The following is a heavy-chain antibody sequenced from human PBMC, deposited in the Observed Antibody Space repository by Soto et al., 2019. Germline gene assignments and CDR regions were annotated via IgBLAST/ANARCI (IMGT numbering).Heavy chain of an antibody. CDR1: GFSFSIHS. Sequence: WGSLRLSWVASGFSFSIHSFNWVRQAPGQGLEWIAYISSRSSLILYADSVRGRFVISRDNALNSLYLHMNSPRDEDTAIYYCARERGEYASGWYIDRWGQGTTVTVSS. D-gene: IGHD6-19*01. CDR2: ISSRSSLI. J-gene: IGHJ5*02. CDR3: ARERGEYASGWYIDR. V-gene: IGHV3-21*06.